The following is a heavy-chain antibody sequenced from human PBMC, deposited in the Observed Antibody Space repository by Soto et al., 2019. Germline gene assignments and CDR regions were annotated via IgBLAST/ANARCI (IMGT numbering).Heavy chain of an antibody. CDR2: IWYDGSKK. CDR3: ARELLYGSGSRDYHYYGMDV. V-gene: IGHV3-33*01. D-gene: IGHD3-10*01. CDR1: GFSFSSYG. Sequence: ESGGGVVQPGRSLRLSCGASGFSFSSYGMHWVRQAPGKGLESVAVIWYDGSKKYHADSVKGRFTISRDNSNNTLYLQMDSLRAEDTAVYYCARELLYGSGSRDYHYYGMDVWGHGTTVSVSS. J-gene: IGHJ6*02.